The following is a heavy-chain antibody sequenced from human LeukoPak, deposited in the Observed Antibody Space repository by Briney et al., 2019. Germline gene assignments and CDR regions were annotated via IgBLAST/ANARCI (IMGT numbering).Heavy chain of an antibody. CDR3: ARPLRNYYYYGMDV. D-gene: IGHD4-17*01. CDR2: ISAYNGNT. CDR1: GYTFTSYG. J-gene: IGHJ6*02. V-gene: IGHV1-18*01. Sequence: ASVKVSCKASGYTFTSYGISWVRQAPGQGLEWMGWISAYNGNTNYAQKLQGRVTMTTDTSTSTAYMELRSLRSDDTAVYYCARPLRNYYYYGMDVWGQGTTVTVSS.